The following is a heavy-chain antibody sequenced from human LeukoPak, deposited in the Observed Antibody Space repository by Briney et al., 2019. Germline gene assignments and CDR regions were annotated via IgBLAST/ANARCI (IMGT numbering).Heavy chain of an antibody. J-gene: IGHJ4*02. CDR2: ASHSGST. CDR1: GGSISSYY. Sequence: SETLSLTCTVSGGSISSYYWSWIRQPPGKGLEWIGEASHSGSTNYSPSLKSRVTISVDTSKNQFSLKLNSVTAADTAVYYCARRPRNSGSDDGPSGLDYWGQGTLVSVSS. D-gene: IGHD1-26*01. CDR3: ARRPRNSGSDDGPSGLDY. V-gene: IGHV4-34*01.